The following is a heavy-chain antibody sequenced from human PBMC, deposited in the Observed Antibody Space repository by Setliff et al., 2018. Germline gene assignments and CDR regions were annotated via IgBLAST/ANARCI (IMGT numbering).Heavy chain of an antibody. CDR1: GFTFTNYA. D-gene: IGHD1-26*01. J-gene: IGHJ4*02. Sequence: GESLTISCAASGFTFTNYAMNWVRQAPGKGLEWVSTISGDGDSTYYADSVMGRFTISRDNSKNSLYLQLNSLRVEDTAVYYCAKDGMGPTYTYFFDFWGQGSQVTVSS. V-gene: IGHV3-23*01. CDR3: AKDGMGPTYTYFFDF. CDR2: ISGDGDST.